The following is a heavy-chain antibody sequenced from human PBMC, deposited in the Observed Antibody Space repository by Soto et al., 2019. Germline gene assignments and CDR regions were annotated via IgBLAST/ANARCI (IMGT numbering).Heavy chain of an antibody. CDR3: ERERQNWFDP. CDR2: IYFSGST. Sequence: SETLSLTCSVSGDSISSCCWSWIRKPPGKGLEWIGYIYFSGSTNYNPSLKSRVTISVDTSKNQFSLKLSSVPAADTAVYYCERERQNWFDPWGQGTLVTVSS. V-gene: IGHV4-59*01. J-gene: IGHJ5*02. D-gene: IGHD6-25*01. CDR1: GDSISSCC.